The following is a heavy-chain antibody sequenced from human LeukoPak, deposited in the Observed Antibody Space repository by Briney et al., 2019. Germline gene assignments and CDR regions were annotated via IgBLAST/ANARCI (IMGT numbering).Heavy chain of an antibody. CDR1: GGSISSYW. Sequence: PSETLSLTCTVSGGSISSYWWRWIRQPPGKGLEWIGYVFDSGSTNYNPSLKSRVTMSLDTPKKQFSLKLSSVTAADTAVYYCARGYSSSWNYFDYWGLGTLVTVSS. CDR3: ARGYSSSWNYFDY. V-gene: IGHV4-59*01. D-gene: IGHD6-13*01. CDR2: VFDSGST. J-gene: IGHJ4*02.